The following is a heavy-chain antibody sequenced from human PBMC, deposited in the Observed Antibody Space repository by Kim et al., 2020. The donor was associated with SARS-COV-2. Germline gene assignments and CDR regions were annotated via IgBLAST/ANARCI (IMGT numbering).Heavy chain of an antibody. CDR3: ARDAGYYYGDSGYSVAAFDI. J-gene: IGHJ3*02. CDR1: GGSFSDYF. Sequence: SETLSLTCSVSGGSFSDYFWTWIRQPPGKGLEWIGNIYKSGSTNYNPSVKSRVTISVDTSNNHFSLKLRSVTAADTAVYYCARDAGYYYGDSGYSVAAFDIWGQGTMVTVAS. V-gene: IGHV4-59*01. CDR2: IYKSGST. D-gene: IGHD3-22*01.